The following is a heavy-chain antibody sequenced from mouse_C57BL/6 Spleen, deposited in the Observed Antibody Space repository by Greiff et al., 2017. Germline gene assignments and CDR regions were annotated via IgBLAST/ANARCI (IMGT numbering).Heavy chain of an antibody. Sequence: QVQLQQSGPELVKPGASVKISCKASGYAFSSSWMNWVKQRPGKGLEWIGRIYPGDGDTNYNGKFKGKATLTADKSSSTAYMQLSSLTSEDSAVYFCANYYGSSYPAWFAYWGQGTLVTVSA. CDR3: ANYYGSSYPAWFAY. CDR1: GYAFSSSW. CDR2: IYPGDGDT. V-gene: IGHV1-82*01. J-gene: IGHJ3*01. D-gene: IGHD1-1*01.